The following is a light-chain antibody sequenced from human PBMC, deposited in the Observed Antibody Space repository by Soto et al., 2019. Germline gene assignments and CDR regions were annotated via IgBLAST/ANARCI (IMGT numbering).Light chain of an antibody. CDR2: GNS. J-gene: IGLJ3*02. CDR3: CSYAGTYTLV. V-gene: IGLV1-40*01. CDR1: SSNIGAGYD. Sequence: QSVLTQPPSVSVAPGQRVTISCTGSSSNIGAGYDVHWYQHFPGTAPRLFIYGNSNRPTGVPDRFSASKSGTSASLVITGLQAEDEADYYCCSYAGTYTLVFGGGTKVTVL.